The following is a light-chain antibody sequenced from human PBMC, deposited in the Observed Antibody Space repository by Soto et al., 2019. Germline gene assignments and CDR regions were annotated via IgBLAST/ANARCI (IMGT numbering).Light chain of an antibody. CDR3: QQRSNWPPT. CDR2: DAS. V-gene: IGKV3-11*01. Sequence: EVVMTQSPASLSASPGERVTLSCRASQNIRSSLAWYQQKPGQAPRLLIYDASNRATGIPARFSGSGSGTDFTLSISSLEPEEFAVYYCQQRSNWPPTFGQGTRLEIK. J-gene: IGKJ5*01. CDR1: QNIRSS.